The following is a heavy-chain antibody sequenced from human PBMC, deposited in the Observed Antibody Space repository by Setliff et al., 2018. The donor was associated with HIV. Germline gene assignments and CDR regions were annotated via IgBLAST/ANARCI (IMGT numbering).Heavy chain of an antibody. J-gene: IGHJ3*02. Sequence: SETLSLTCTVSGDSISSDFYWGWIRQPPGKGLEWIGSIYHSGNTYYMPSLQSRVTISVDMSKSQFSLNLNSVTAADTAVYYCARGQGCGGGCHYAFEMWGQGTVVTVPS. CDR2: IYHSGNT. V-gene: IGHV4-38-2*02. CDR1: GDSISSDFY. D-gene: IGHD2-21*02. CDR3: ARGQGCGGGCHYAFEM.